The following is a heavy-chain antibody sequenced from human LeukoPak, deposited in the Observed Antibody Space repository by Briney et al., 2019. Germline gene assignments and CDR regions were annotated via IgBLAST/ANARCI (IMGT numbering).Heavy chain of an antibody. CDR2: IWYDGSNK. V-gene: IGHV3-33*06. Sequence: TGRSLRLSCAASGFTFSSYGMHWVRQAPGKGLEWVAVIWYDGSNKYYADSVKGRFTISRDNSKNTLYLQMNSLRAEDTAVYYCAKTAGRHSGYDLDYCGQGTLVTVSS. J-gene: IGHJ4*02. CDR1: GFTFSSYG. CDR3: AKTAGRHSGYDLDY. D-gene: IGHD5-12*01.